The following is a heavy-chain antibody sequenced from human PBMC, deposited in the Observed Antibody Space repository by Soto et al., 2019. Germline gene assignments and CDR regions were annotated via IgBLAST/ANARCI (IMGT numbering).Heavy chain of an antibody. CDR1: GYTFTGYY. CDR2: INPNSGGT. D-gene: IGHD1-7*01. CDR3: ARALSIRVNWNYGNYYYYGMDV. J-gene: IGHJ6*02. Sequence: ASVKVACKASGYTFTGYYMHWVRQAPGQGLEWMGWINPNSGGTNYAQKFQGRVTMTRDTSISTAYMELSRLRSDDTAVYYCARALSIRVNWNYGNYYYYGMDVWGQGTTVTVSS. V-gene: IGHV1-2*02.